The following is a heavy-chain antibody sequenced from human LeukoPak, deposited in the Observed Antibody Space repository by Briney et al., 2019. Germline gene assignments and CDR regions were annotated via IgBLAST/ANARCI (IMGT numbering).Heavy chain of an antibody. J-gene: IGHJ3*02. CDR1: GFTFSSYS. Sequence: PGGSLRLSCAASGFTFSSYSMNWVRQAPGKGLEWVSYISSSSSTIYYADSAKGRFTISRDNAKNSLYLQMNSLRAEDTAVYYCARDYYGSGSYYNGPDAFDIWGQGTMVTVSS. D-gene: IGHD3-10*01. V-gene: IGHV3-48*01. CDR3: ARDYYGSGSYYNGPDAFDI. CDR2: ISSSSSTI.